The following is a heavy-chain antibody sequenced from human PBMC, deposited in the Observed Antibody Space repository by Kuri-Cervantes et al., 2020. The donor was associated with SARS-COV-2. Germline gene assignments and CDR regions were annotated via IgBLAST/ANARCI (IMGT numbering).Heavy chain of an antibody. CDR1: GYSISSGYY. J-gene: IGHJ3*02. D-gene: IGHD6-6*01. Sequence: GSLRLSCAVSGYSISSGYYWGWIRQPPGKGLEWIGSIYHSGSTYYNPSLKSRVTISVDTSKNQFSLKLSSVTAADTAVYYCARQLDFNDAFDIWGQGTMVTVSS. V-gene: IGHV4-38-2*01. CDR2: IYHSGST. CDR3: ARQLDFNDAFDI.